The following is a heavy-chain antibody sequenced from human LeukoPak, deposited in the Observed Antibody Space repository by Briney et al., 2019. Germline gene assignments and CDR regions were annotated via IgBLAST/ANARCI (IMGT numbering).Heavy chain of an antibody. CDR1: GYTFTGYY. Sequence: GASVKVSCKASGYTFTGYYMHWVRQAPGQGLEWMGWINPNSGGTNYAQKFQGRVTMTTDTSTSTAYMELRSLRSDDTAVYYCARWPIAAFGHYWFDPWGQGTLVTVSS. CDR2: INPNSGGT. CDR3: ARWPIAAFGHYWFDP. V-gene: IGHV1-2*02. J-gene: IGHJ5*02. D-gene: IGHD6-6*01.